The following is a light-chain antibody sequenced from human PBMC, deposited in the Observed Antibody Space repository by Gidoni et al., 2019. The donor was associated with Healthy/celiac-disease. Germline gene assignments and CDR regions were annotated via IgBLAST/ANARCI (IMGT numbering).Light chain of an antibody. J-gene: IGKJ2*01. Sequence: DIQMTQSPSSLSASVGDRVTITCQASQDISNYLNWYQQNPVPSRFSGSGSGTDFTFTISSLQPEDIATYYCQQYDNLPLTFGQGTKLEIK. CDR3: QQYDNLPLT. V-gene: IGKV1-33*01. CDR1: QDISNY.